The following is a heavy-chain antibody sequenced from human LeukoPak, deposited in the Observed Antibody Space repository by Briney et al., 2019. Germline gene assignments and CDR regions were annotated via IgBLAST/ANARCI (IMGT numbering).Heavy chain of an antibody. V-gene: IGHV4-31*03. J-gene: IGHJ4*02. CDR2: IYYSGST. CDR1: GGSISNGGYY. D-gene: IGHD5-18*01. CDR3: ARGGDTAMDAFDY. Sequence: SETLSLTCTVSGGSISNGGYYWSWIRQHPGKGLEWIGYIYYSGSTYYNPSLKSRVTISVDTSKNQFSLKLSSVTAADTAVYYCARGGDTAMDAFDYWGQGTLVTVSS.